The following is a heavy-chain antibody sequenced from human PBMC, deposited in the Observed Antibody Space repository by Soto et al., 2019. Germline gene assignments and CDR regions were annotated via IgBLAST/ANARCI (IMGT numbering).Heavy chain of an antibody. D-gene: IGHD2-2*01. CDR2: MNPNSGNT. V-gene: IGHV1-8*01. Sequence: ASVKVSCKASGYTFTSYDINWVRQATGQGLEWMGWMNPNSGNTGYAQKFQGRVTMTRNTSISTAYMELSSLRSEDTAVYYCARAPIGYCISTSCPFYYYGMDVWGQGTTVTVS. CDR3: ARAPIGYCISTSCPFYYYGMDV. J-gene: IGHJ6*02. CDR1: GYTFTSYD.